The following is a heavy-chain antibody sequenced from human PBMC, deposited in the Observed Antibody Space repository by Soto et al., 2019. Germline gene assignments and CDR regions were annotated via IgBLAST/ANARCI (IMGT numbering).Heavy chain of an antibody. CDR3: ARGRVHSGATLENWFDP. D-gene: IGHD1-26*01. Sequence: SQTLSLTCALSGASVSRNTAAWNWIRQSPTEGLEWLGSTYFRSQWYSDCAVSVKSRLTINPDTSRNQLSWNLDSVTPEDTSFYYCARGRVHSGATLENWFDPWGQGTLVTVSS. V-gene: IGHV6-1*01. J-gene: IGHJ5*02. CDR2: TYFRSQWYS. CDR1: GASVSRNTAA.